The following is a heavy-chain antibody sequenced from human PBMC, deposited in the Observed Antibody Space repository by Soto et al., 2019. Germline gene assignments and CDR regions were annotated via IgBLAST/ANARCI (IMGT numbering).Heavy chain of an antibody. CDR2: IYYSGST. Sequence: SETLSLTCTVSGGSISSGGYYWSWIRQHPGKGLEWIGYIYYSGSTYYNPSLKSRVTISVDTSKNQFSLKLSSVTAADTAVYYCARATGSYYYYYGMDVWGQGTTVTVSS. CDR3: ARATGSYYYYYGMDV. V-gene: IGHV4-31*03. J-gene: IGHJ6*02. CDR1: GGSISSGGYY. D-gene: IGHD4-4*01.